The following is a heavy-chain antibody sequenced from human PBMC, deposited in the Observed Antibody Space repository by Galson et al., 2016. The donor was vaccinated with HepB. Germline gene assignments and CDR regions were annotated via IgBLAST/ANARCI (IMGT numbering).Heavy chain of an antibody. CDR1: GFTSDDYG. V-gene: IGHV3-9*02. Sequence: SLRLSCAASGFTSDDYGMNWVRQAPGKGLEWVSSISWNSGSIEYADSVRGRFTISRDNAKNSLYLQMNSLRPEDTAFYYCARDAHGSGTYYDGWGQGTLVTVSS. CDR2: ISWNSGSI. CDR3: ARDAHGSGTYYDG. J-gene: IGHJ4*02. D-gene: IGHD3-10*01.